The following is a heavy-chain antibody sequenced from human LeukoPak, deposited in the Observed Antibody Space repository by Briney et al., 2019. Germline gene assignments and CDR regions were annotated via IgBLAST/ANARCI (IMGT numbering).Heavy chain of an antibody. CDR2: INPNSGGT. V-gene: IGHV1-2*02. D-gene: IGHD1-26*01. CDR1: GYTFTGYY. CDR3: ARVVVGATTFGY. Sequence: ASVKVSCKASGYTFTGYYMHWVRQAPGQGLEWMGWINPNSGGTNYAQKFQGRVTMTRDTPISTAYMELSRLRFDDTAVYYCARVVVGATTFGYWGQGTLVTVSS. J-gene: IGHJ4*02.